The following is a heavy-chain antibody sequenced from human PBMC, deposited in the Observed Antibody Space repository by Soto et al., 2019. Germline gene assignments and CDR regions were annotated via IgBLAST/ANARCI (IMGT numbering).Heavy chain of an antibody. CDR3: ARHHSSGWYPNDY. D-gene: IGHD6-19*01. CDR2: IYPGDSDT. V-gene: IGHV5-51*01. CDR1: GYSFTSYW. J-gene: IGHJ4*02. Sequence: GEPLKISCKGSGYSFTSYWIGWVRQMPGKGLEWMGIIYPGDSDTRYSPSFQGQVTIPADKSISTAYLQWSSLKASDTAMYYCARHHSSGWYPNDYWGQGTLVTVSS.